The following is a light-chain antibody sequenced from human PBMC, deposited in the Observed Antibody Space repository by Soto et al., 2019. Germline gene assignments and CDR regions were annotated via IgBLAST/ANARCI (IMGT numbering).Light chain of an antibody. V-gene: IGKV1-5*01. Sequence: DIQMTQSPSTLSASVGDGVTITCRASQSISSWLAWYQQKQGKAPKLLIYDASSLESGVPSRFSGSGSGTEFTLTINGLQPDDFATYYCQQRYSTLRTFGPGTKVDIK. CDR1: QSISSW. CDR3: QQRYSTLRT. J-gene: IGKJ3*01. CDR2: DAS.